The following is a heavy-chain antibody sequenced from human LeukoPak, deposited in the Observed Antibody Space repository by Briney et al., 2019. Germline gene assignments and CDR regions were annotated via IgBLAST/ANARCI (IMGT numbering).Heavy chain of an antibody. CDR3: ARANDNYYYYYMDV. J-gene: IGHJ6*03. CDR2: TYYRSKWYT. V-gene: IGHV6-1*01. D-gene: IGHD3-9*01. CDR1: GDSVSSNSAA. Sequence: SQTLSLTCAISGDSVSSNSAAWNWIRQSPSRGLEWLGRTYYRSKWYTDYALSVKSRITINPDTSRNQFSLQLSSVTPEDTAVYYCARANDNYYYYYMDVWGKGTTVTISS.